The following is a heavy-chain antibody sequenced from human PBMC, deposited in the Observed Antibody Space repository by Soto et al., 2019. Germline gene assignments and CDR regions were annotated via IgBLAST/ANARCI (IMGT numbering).Heavy chain of an antibody. CDR2: IYSSGTA. V-gene: IGHV4-30-4*01. J-gene: IGHJ4*02. Sequence: SETLSLTCTVSGGSITSSNYYWSWIRQSPGEGLEWIGHIYSSGTAYYNPSLMSRVSMSIDTSKNQFSLNLNSVTVADTAVYFCARELRGYSYGPGEVYWGRGTQVTVSS. CDR1: GGSITSSNYY. CDR3: ARELRGYSYGPGEVY. D-gene: IGHD5-18*01.